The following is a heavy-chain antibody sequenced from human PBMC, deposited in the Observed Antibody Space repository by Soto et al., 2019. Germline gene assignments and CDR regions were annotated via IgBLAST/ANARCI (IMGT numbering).Heavy chain of an antibody. CDR1: GGSFSGYY. Sequence: SETLSLTCAVYGGSFSGYYWSWIRQPPGKGLEWIGEINHSGSTNYNPSLKSRVTISVDTSKNQFSLKLSSVTAADTAVYYCARGGGSGYTGSHYYYYMDVWGKGTTVTVSS. J-gene: IGHJ6*03. V-gene: IGHV4-34*01. D-gene: IGHD5-12*01. CDR3: ARGGGSGYTGSHYYYYMDV. CDR2: INHSGST.